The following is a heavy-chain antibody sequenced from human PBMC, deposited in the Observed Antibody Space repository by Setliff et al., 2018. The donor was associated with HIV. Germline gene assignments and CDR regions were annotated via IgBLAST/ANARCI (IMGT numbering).Heavy chain of an antibody. J-gene: IGHJ4*02. CDR2: TIPILSMS. CDR1: GDTFSTHT. CDR3: ATSYGSGVAPFDN. D-gene: IGHD3-10*01. V-gene: IGHV1-69*02. Sequence: SVKVSCKASGDTFSTHTIHWVRQAPGQGPEWMGRTIPILSMSNAALNFQGRLMITADKSTNTVYMGLTNLGFEDTAIYYCATSYGSGVAPFDNWGQGTLVTVSS.